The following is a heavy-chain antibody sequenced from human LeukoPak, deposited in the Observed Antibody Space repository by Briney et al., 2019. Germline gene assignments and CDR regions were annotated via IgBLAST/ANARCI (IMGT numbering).Heavy chain of an antibody. Sequence: ASVRVSCKASGYTFLNYGITWVRQAPGQGLEWMGWISPYNGNTKYGQKLQGRVTITTDTPTGTAYMELRSLRSDDTAVYYCARGLDCRSTSCYLDNWGQGTLVTVSS. CDR3: ARGLDCRSTSCYLDN. J-gene: IGHJ4*02. CDR1: GYTFLNYG. CDR2: ISPYNGNT. D-gene: IGHD2-2*01. V-gene: IGHV1-18*01.